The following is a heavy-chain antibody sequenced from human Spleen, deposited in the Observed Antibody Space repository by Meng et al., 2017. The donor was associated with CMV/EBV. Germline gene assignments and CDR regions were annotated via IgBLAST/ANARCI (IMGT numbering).Heavy chain of an antibody. D-gene: IGHD3-3*01. V-gene: IGHV3-74*01. CDR1: GFTFSRYW. CDR2: ISGDGSST. CDR3: ASAGSVRLLGHFHD. Sequence: GESLKISCAASGFTFSRYWMHWVRQVPGKGLVWVSRISGDGSSTSYADSVKGRFTISRDNAKNTMNLQMNSLRVEDTAAYYCASAGSVRLLGHFHDWGQGILVTVSS. J-gene: IGHJ1*01.